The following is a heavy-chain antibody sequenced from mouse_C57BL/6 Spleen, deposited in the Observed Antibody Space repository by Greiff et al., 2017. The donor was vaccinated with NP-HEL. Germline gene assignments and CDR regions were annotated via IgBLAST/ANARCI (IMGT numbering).Heavy chain of an antibody. Sequence: VKLQQPGAELVKPGASVKLSCKASGYTFTSYWMHWVKQRPGQGLEWIGMIHPNSGSTNYNEKFKSKATLTVDKSSSTAYMQLSSLTSEDSAVYYCARERYGRFAYWGQGTLVTVSA. CDR3: ARERYGRFAY. D-gene: IGHD1-1*01. CDR2: IHPNSGST. CDR1: GYTFTSYW. J-gene: IGHJ3*01. V-gene: IGHV1-64*01.